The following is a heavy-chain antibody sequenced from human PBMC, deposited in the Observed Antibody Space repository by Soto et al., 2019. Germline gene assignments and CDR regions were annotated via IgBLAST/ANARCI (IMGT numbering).Heavy chain of an antibody. V-gene: IGHV4-59*01. CDR1: GGSISSYY. J-gene: IGHJ3*02. CDR3: ARVVSSSSAFGAFAI. CDR2: IYYSGST. D-gene: IGHD6-6*01. Sequence: PSETLSLTCTVSGGSISSYYWSWIRQPPGEGLEWIGYIYYSGSTNYNPSLKSRVTISVDTSKNQFSLKLSSVTAADTAVYYCARVVSSSSAFGAFAIWGQGTMVTVSS.